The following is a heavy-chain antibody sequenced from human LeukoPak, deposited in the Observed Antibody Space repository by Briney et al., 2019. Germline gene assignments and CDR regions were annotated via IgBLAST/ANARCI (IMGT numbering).Heavy chain of an antibody. CDR3: ARPTTLTTIYADAFDI. D-gene: IGHD4-17*01. Sequence: RPGGSLRLSCAASGFTFSDYTMNWARHAPGKGREWVSSISSGGTYKYYADSVEGRFTISRDNAQNSLYLQMNSLRAEDSSVYYCARPTTLTTIYADAFDIWGQGTMVTVSS. CDR2: ISSGGTYK. CDR1: GFTFSDYT. V-gene: IGHV3-21*01. J-gene: IGHJ3*02.